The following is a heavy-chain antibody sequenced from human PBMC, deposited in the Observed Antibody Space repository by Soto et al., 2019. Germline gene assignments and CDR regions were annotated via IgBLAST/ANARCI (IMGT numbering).Heavy chain of an antibody. J-gene: IGHJ4*02. CDR3: ARSGSGSPTPPHY. CDR2: INPNSGGT. Sequence: ASVKVSCKASGYTFTGYYMHWVRQAPGQGLEWMGWINPNSGGTNYAQKFQGWVTMTRDTSISTAYMELSRLRSDDTAVYYCARSGSGSPTPPHYWGQGTLVTVSS. D-gene: IGHD3-10*01. CDR1: GYTFTGYY. V-gene: IGHV1-2*04.